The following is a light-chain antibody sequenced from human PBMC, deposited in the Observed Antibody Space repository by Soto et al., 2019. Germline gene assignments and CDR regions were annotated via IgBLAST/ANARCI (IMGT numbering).Light chain of an antibody. CDR1: QSASSY. CDR3: QQYGSSPLT. V-gene: IGKV3-20*01. CDR2: DTS. Sequence: EIVLTQSPGTLSLSVGERVTLSCRASQSASSYLVWYQQTPGQAPRLLIYDTSNRATGTPDRFSGSGSGTDFTLTISRLEPEDFTVYYCQQYGSSPLTFGGGTTVEIK. J-gene: IGKJ4*01.